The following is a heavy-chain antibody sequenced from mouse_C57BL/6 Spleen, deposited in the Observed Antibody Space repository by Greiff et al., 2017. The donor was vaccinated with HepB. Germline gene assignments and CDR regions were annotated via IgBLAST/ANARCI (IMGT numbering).Heavy chain of an antibody. CDR1: GYTFTGYW. D-gene: IGHD1-1*01. Sequence: VQLQQSGAELMKPGASVKLSCKATGYTFTGYWIEWVKQRPGHGLEWIGEILPGSGSTNYNEKFKGKATCTTDTSSNTAYLQLSSLTTEDCAIYYCARGRVTTVVARYYAMDYWGQGTSGTDAS. V-gene: IGHV1-9*01. CDR3: ARGRVTTVVARYYAMDY. J-gene: IGHJ4*01. CDR2: ILPGSGST.